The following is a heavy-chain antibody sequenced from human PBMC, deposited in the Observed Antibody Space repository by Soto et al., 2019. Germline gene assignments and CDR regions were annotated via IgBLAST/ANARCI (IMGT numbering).Heavy chain of an antibody. CDR2: ISSSSSTI. Sequence: PGGSLRLSCAASGFTFSSYSMNWVRQAPGKGLEWVSYISSSSSTIYYADSVKGRFTISRDNAKNSLYLQMNSLRDEDTAVYYCARDRRYDFWSGYPWHYYYGMDVWGQGTTVTVSS. J-gene: IGHJ6*02. CDR3: ARDRRYDFWSGYPWHYYYGMDV. V-gene: IGHV3-48*02. CDR1: GFTFSSYS. D-gene: IGHD3-3*01.